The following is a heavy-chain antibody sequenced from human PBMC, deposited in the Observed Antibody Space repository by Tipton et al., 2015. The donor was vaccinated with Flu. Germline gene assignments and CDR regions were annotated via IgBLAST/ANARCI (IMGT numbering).Heavy chain of an antibody. V-gene: IGHV3-30*02. CDR1: GFTFSSYG. CDR2: IEYDGSDK. J-gene: IGHJ4*02. Sequence: GSLRLSCAASGFTFSSYGMHWVRQAPGKGLEWVAFIEYDGSDKKYADSVKGRFTISRDKSKNTLYLQMNSLRAEDTAVYSCVRVFLSYSFDYWGQGTLVTVSS. CDR3: VRVFLSYSFDY. D-gene: IGHD3-16*02.